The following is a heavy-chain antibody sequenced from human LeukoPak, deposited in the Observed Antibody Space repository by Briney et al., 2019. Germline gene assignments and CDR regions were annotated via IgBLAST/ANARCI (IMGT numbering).Heavy chain of an antibody. CDR1: GGPISSSSYY. D-gene: IGHD6-19*01. CDR2: IYYSGST. V-gene: IGHV4-39*07. J-gene: IGHJ6*02. CDR3: ARASQWLVPALTDPRYYYYYGMDV. Sequence: KPSETLSLTCTVSGGPISSSSYYWGWIRQPPGKGLEWIGSIYYSGSTYYNPSLKSRVAISVDTSKNQFSLKLSSVTAADTAVYYCARASQWLVPALTDPRYYYYYGMDVWGQGTTVTVSS.